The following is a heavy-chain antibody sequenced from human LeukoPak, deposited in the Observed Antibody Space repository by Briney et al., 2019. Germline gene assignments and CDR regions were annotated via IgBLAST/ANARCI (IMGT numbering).Heavy chain of an antibody. CDR1: GFTFSSYG. D-gene: IGHD1-26*01. CDR3: AKSGADYHGSYLDSYYYYMDV. V-gene: IGHV3-30*02. Sequence: GGSPRLSCAASGFTFSSYGMHWVRQAPGKGLEWVAFIRYDGSNKYYADSVKGRFTISRDNSKNTLYLQMNSLRAEDTAVYYCAKSGADYHGSYLDSYYYYMDVWGKGTTVTVSS. CDR2: IRYDGSNK. J-gene: IGHJ6*03.